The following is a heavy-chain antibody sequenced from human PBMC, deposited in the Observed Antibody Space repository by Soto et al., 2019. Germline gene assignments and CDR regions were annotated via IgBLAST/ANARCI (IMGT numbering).Heavy chain of an antibody. D-gene: IGHD3-3*01. CDR2: IYYSGST. CDR3: ARAIFWSGYEGWFDP. CDR1: GGSISSGDYY. Sequence: QVQLQESGPGLVKPSQTLSLTCTVSGGSISSGDYYWSWIRQPPGKGLEWIGYIYYSGSTYYNPSLKSRVTISVDTSKNQFSLKLSSVTAADTAVYYCARAIFWSGYEGWFDPWGQGTLVTVSS. J-gene: IGHJ5*02. V-gene: IGHV4-30-4*01.